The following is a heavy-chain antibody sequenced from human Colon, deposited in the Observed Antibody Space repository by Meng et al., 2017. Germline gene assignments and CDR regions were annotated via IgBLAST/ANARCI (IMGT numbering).Heavy chain of an antibody. J-gene: IGHJ4*02. V-gene: IGHV1-8*01. CDR2: MNPNSGNT. Sequence: VQSGAEAKKPVASVKVSCKASGYTFTSYDINWVRHATGQGLEWMGWMNPNSGNTGYAQKFQGRVTMTRNTSISTAYMELSSLRSEDTAVYYCARVGIRGNQRGFDYWGQGTLVTVSS. D-gene: IGHD1-14*01. CDR3: ARVGIRGNQRGFDY. CDR1: GYTFTSYD.